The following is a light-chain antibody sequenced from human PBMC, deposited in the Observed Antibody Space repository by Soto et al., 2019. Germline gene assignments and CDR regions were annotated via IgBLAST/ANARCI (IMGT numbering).Light chain of an antibody. CDR3: QQRSNWRVT. Sequence: EIVMTQSPATLSVSPGERATLSCRASRSVSSNLAWHQQKPGQAPRILMYDASNRATGIPARFSGSGSGTDFTLTISSLEPEDIAVYYCQQRSNWRVTFGGGTKVDI. V-gene: IGKV3-11*01. CDR2: DAS. J-gene: IGKJ4*01. CDR1: RSVSSN.